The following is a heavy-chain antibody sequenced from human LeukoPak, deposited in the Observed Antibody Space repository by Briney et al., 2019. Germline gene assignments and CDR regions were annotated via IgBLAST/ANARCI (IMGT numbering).Heavy chain of an antibody. CDR3: ARERWSAVAGLFDY. CDR2: IYYSGST. J-gene: IGHJ4*02. Sequence: SETLSLTCTFSGGSITSYYWSWIRQPPGKGLEWIGYIYYSGSTNYNPSLKSRVTISVDTSKNQFSLKLSSVTAADTAVYYCARERWSAVAGLFDYWGQGTLVTVSS. V-gene: IGHV4-59*01. D-gene: IGHD6-19*01. CDR1: GGSITSYY.